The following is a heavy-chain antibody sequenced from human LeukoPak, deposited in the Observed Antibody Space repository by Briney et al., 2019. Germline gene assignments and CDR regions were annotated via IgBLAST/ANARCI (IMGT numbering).Heavy chain of an antibody. Sequence: PSETLSLTRTVSGGSISSSSYYWGWIRQPPGKGLEWIGSIYYSGSTYYNPSLKSRVTISVDTSKNQFSLKLSSVTAADTAVYYCAIGAGFDYWGQGTLVTVSS. CDR3: AIGAGFDY. D-gene: IGHD1-26*01. CDR2: IYYSGST. V-gene: IGHV4-39*01. CDR1: GGSISSSSYY. J-gene: IGHJ4*02.